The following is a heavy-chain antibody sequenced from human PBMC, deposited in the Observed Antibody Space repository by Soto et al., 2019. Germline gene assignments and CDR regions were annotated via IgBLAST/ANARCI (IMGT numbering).Heavy chain of an antibody. CDR2: SSATSSYT. V-gene: IGHV3-11*06. D-gene: IGHD5-18*01. Sequence: PGGSLRLSCAASGFTFSDYYMNWIRQAPGKGLEWISYSSATSSYTNYADSVKGRFTISRDNAKNSLYLQMYSLRAEDTAVYYCAKSAPGNNYGGNAFDIRGQGTMVTVSS. CDR3: AKSAPGNNYGGNAFDI. J-gene: IGHJ3*02. CDR1: GFTFSDYY.